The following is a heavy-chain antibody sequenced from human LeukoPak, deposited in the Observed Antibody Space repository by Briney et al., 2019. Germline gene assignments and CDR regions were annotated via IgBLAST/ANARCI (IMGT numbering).Heavy chain of an antibody. CDR1: GFTFSSYR. J-gene: IGHJ6*02. V-gene: IGHV3-74*01. CDR3: ARHFGVISKEVCYYYYGLDV. D-gene: IGHD3-3*01. CDR2: INSDGSST. Sequence: TGGSLRLSCAASGFTFSSYRMHWVRQAPGKGLWWVSRINSDGSSTSYADSVKGRFTISTDNAKNTLYLQMNSLRAEDTAVYYSARHFGVISKEVCYYYYGLDVWGQGTTVIVSS.